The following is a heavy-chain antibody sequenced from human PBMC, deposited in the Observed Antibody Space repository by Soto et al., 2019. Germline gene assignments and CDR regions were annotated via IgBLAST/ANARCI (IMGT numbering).Heavy chain of an antibody. CDR1: GFTFSSNY. CDR2: IYSGGST. J-gene: IGHJ6*02. D-gene: IGHD3-10*01. V-gene: IGHV3-53*01. Sequence: SLRLSCAASGFTFSSNYMSWVRQAPGKGLEWVSVIYSGGSTYYADSVKGRFTISRDNSKNTLYLQMNSLRAEDTAVYYCVRDPLYYYGSGSYEYYGMDVWGQGTTVTVSS. CDR3: VRDPLYYYGSGSYEYYGMDV.